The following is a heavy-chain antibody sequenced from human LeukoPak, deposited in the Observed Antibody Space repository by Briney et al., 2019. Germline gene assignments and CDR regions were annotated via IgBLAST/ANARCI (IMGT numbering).Heavy chain of an antibody. CDR2: IYTSGNT. J-gene: IGHJ3*02. CDR1: GGSISSGSYY. CDR3: ARGPRAFDI. Sequence: PSETLSLTCTVSGGSISSGSYYWSWIRQPAGKGLEWIGYIYTSGNTNYNPSLKSRVTISVDTSKNQFSLKLSSVTAADTAVYYCARGPRAFDIWGQGTMVTVSS. V-gene: IGHV4-61*09.